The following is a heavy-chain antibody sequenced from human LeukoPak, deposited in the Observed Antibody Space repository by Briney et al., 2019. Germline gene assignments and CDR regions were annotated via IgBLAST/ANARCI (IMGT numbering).Heavy chain of an antibody. V-gene: IGHV3-11*01. CDR2: ISGSGSTV. CDR3: ARGDSGDWSFDP. CDR1: GFTFSDYY. D-gene: IGHD6-19*01. Sequence: PGGSLRLSCIASGFTFSDYYMSWIRQAPGKGLEWVSKISGSGSTVYYADSVKGRFTISRDNAENSLYLQMNSLRAEDTTVYYCARGDSGDWSFDPWDQGTLVTVSS. J-gene: IGHJ5*02.